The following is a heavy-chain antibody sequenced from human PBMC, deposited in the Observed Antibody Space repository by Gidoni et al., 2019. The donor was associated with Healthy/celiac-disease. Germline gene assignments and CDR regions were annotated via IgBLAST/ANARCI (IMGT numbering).Heavy chain of an antibody. CDR2: IHHSGST. D-gene: IGHD3-22*01. J-gene: IGHJ4*02. CDR3: ARGKSRRYYYDSSGFHY. CDR1: GGSFSGYY. V-gene: IGHV4-34*01. Sequence: QVQLQQWGAGLLKPSETLSLTCAVYGGSFSGYYWSWIRQPPGKGLEGIGEIHHSGSTNYNPALKSRVTISVDTSKNQFSLKLSSVTAADTAVYYCARGKSRRYYYDSSGFHYWGQGTLVTVSS.